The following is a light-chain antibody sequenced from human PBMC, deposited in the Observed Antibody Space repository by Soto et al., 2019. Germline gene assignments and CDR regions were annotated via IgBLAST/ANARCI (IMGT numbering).Light chain of an antibody. Sequence: ETVMTQSPATLSVSPGERATLSCRASQSVSSNLAWYQQKPGQAPRLLIYGASTRATGIPARFSGSGSGTDFTLTVSSLQSEDPAVYFCQQSKNWPPLTFGGVTKVEIK. J-gene: IGKJ4*01. CDR2: GAS. V-gene: IGKV3-15*01. CDR1: QSVSSN. CDR3: QQSKNWPPLT.